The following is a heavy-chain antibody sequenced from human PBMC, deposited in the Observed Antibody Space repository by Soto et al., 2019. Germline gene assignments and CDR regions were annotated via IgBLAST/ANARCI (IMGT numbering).Heavy chain of an antibody. Sequence: GGSLRLSCAASGFTFSSYAMSWVRQAPGKGLEWVSAISGSGGSTYYAESVRGRFTISRDNSINTLYLHMRSLRPEDTAVYYCAHPRGYGVFDAVDIWGQGTKVTVSS. CDR3: AHPRGYGVFDAVDI. V-gene: IGHV3-23*01. D-gene: IGHD4-17*01. CDR2: ISGSGGST. CDR1: GFTFSSYA. J-gene: IGHJ3*02.